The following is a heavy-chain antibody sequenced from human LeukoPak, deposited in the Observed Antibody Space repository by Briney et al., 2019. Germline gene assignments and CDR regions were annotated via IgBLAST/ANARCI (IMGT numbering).Heavy chain of an antibody. D-gene: IGHD3-10*01. Sequence: PSETLSLTCAVYGGSFSGYYWSWIRQPPGKGLEWIGEINHSGSTNYNPSLKSRVTISVDTSKNQFSLELSSVTAADTAVYYCARGLPGSDTMVRGVMKGWFDPWGQGTLVTVSS. CDR2: INHSGST. CDR1: GGSFSGYY. V-gene: IGHV4-34*01. CDR3: ARGLPGSDTMVRGVMKGWFDP. J-gene: IGHJ5*02.